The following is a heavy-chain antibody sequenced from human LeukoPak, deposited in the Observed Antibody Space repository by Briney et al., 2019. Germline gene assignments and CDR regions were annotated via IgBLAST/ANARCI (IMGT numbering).Heavy chain of an antibody. CDR1: GFTFSSYS. CDR3: ARGAERITIFGVVRDQADV. CDR2: ISSSSSYI. J-gene: IGHJ6*04. V-gene: IGHV3-21*01. Sequence: GGSLRLSCAASGFTFSSYSMNWVRQAPGKGLEWVSSISSSSSYIYYADSVKGRFTISRDNAKNSLYLQMNSLRAEDTAVYYCARGAERITIFGVVRDQADVWGKGTTVTVSS. D-gene: IGHD3-3*01.